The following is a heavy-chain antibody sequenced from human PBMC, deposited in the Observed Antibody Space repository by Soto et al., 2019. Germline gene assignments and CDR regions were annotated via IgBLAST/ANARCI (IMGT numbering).Heavy chain of an antibody. J-gene: IGHJ5*02. CDR1: GFTFSNYA. Sequence: PGGSLRLSCATSGFTFSNYAMSWVRQAPGKGLEWVSAISGRGTGTYYADSVKGRFTISRDISDNTLYLQMNSLRAEDTAVYYCARAYGGNPALFDPWGQGTLVTVSS. CDR2: ISGRGTGT. CDR3: ARAYGGNPALFDP. D-gene: IGHD4-17*01. V-gene: IGHV3-23*01.